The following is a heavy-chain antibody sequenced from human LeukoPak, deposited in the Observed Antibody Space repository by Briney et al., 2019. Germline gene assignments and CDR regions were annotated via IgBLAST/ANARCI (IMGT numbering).Heavy chain of an antibody. V-gene: IGHV3-21*04. J-gene: IGHJ6*03. Sequence: GGSLRLSCAASGLTFSSYGMHWVRQAPGKGLEWVSSISSSSSYIYYADSVKGRFTISRDNAKNSLYLQMNSLRAEDTAVYYCAKNQRGQGEYYYYMDVWGKGTTVTVSS. CDR2: ISSSSSYI. CDR3: AKNQRGQGEYYYYMDV. CDR1: GLTFSSYG. D-gene: IGHD1-26*01.